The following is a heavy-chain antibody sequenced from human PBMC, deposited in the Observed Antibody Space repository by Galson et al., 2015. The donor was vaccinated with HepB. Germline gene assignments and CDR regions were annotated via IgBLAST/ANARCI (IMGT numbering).Heavy chain of an antibody. Sequence: SVKVSCKASGGTFSSYAISWVRQAPGQGLEWMGGIIPIFGTANYAQKFQGRVTITADKSTSTAYMELSSLRSEDTAVYYCARDSATHSSGWSDFDYWGQGTLVTVSS. V-gene: IGHV1-69*06. J-gene: IGHJ4*02. CDR2: IIPIFGTA. CDR1: GGTFSSYA. D-gene: IGHD6-19*01. CDR3: ARDSATHSSGWSDFDY.